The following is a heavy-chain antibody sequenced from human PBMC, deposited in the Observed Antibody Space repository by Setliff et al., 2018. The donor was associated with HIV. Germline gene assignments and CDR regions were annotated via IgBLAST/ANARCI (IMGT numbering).Heavy chain of an antibody. CDR2: INPSGGST. Sequence: ASVKVSCKASGNTFTSHYIHWVRQAPGQGLEWMGIINPSGGSTSYAQKFQGRVIMNRDTSTSTVYMELRSLRSEDTAVYYCARDHDSSAYTYFDYWGQGTLVTVSS. J-gene: IGHJ4*02. D-gene: IGHD3-22*01. CDR3: ARDHDSSAYTYFDY. CDR1: GNTFTSHY. V-gene: IGHV1-46*01.